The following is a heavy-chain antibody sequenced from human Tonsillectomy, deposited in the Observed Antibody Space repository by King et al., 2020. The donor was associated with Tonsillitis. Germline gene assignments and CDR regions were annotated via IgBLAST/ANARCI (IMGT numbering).Heavy chain of an antibody. CDR3: VGAPQVPTISDFGSPFDY. CDR2: LYFSGST. J-gene: IGHJ4*02. V-gene: IGHV4-39*02. Sequence: QLQESGPGLVKPSETLSLTCTVSGGSISSSSYYWGWVRQPPGKGLEWIGTLYFSGSTYYNPSLQSRVTKSVDTSSNRFSLNLSSVTAADTAVYYCVGAPQVPTISDFGSPFDYWGQGTLVTVSS. D-gene: IGHD4/OR15-4a*01. CDR1: GGSISSSSYY.